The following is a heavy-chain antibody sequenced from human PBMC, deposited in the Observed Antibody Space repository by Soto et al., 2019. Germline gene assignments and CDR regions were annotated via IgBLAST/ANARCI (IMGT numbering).Heavy chain of an antibody. V-gene: IGHV1-18*04. CDR3: ARGDSTDCSNGVCSFFYNHYMDV. D-gene: IGHD2-8*01. CDR1: GYIFTSYG. Sequence: ASVKVSCKASGYIFTSYGIKWLRQAPGQGLEWLGWIGLYIHNTNYVQKFQGRVIVSRNRCTSKDYMEQTRLTSDDTAVYYCARGDSTDCSNGVCSFFYNHYMDVWGQGTTVTVSS. CDR2: IGLYIHNT. J-gene: IGHJ6*03.